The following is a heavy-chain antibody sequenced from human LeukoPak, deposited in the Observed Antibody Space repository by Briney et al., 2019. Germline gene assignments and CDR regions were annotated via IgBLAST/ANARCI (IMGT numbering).Heavy chain of an antibody. D-gene: IGHD1-7*01. J-gene: IGHJ4*02. CDR2: IKQDGSEK. CDR3: ARPDRPYNWNYEGYYFDY. V-gene: IGHV3-7*01. CDR1: GFTFSSYW. Sequence: GGSLRLSCAASGFTFSSYWMSWVRQAPGKGLEWVANIKQDGSEKYYVDSVKGRFTISRDNAKNSLYLQMNSLRAEDTAVYYCARPDRPYNWNYEGYYFDYWGQGTLVTVSS.